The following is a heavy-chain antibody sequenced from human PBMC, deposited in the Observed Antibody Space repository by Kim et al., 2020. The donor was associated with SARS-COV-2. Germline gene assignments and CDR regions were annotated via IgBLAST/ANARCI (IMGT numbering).Heavy chain of an antibody. CDR1: GGSISSSSYY. CDR2: IYYSGST. D-gene: IGHD2-2*01. J-gene: IGHJ4*02. CDR3: ASPTIGYCSSTSCPFDY. V-gene: IGHV4-39*01. Sequence: SETLSLTCTVSGGSISSSSYYWGWIRQPPGKGLEWIGSIYYSGSTYYNPSLKSRVTISVDTSKNQFSLKLSSVTAADTAVYYCASPTIGYCSSTSCPFDYWGQGTLVTVSS.